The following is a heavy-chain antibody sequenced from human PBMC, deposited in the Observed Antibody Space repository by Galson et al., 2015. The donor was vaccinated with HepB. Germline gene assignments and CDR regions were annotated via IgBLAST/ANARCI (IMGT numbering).Heavy chain of an antibody. CDR3: ATLGRGNWGGFEPVIDY. J-gene: IGHJ4*02. CDR1: GFTFSSYS. V-gene: IGHV3-21*01. D-gene: IGHD7-27*01. Sequence: SLRLSCAASGFTFSSYSMNWVRQAPGKGLEWVSSISSSSSYIYYADSVKGRFTISRDNAKNSLYLQMNSLRAEDTAVYYCATLGRGNWGGFEPVIDYWGQGTLVTVSS. CDR2: ISSSSSYI.